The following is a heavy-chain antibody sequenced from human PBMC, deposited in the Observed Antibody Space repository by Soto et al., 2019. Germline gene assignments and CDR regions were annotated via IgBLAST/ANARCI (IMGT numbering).Heavy chain of an antibody. Sequence: GGSRRPPFAASEFTFTAFALSWFRQAPGKGLEWVSAISGSGGSTYYADSVKGRFTISRDNSKNTLYLQMNSLRAEDTAVYYCAKVSSSLWPHYKFDYWGQGTLVTVSS. CDR3: AKVSSSLWPHYKFDY. D-gene: IGHD5-18*01. V-gene: IGHV3-23*01. J-gene: IGHJ4*02. CDR2: ISGSGGST. CDR1: EFTFTAFA.